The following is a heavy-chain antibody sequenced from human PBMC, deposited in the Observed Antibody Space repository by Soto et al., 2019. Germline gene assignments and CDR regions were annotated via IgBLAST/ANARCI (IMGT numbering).Heavy chain of an antibody. Sequence: QVQLVQSGAEVKKPGSSVKVSCKASGGTFSSYAISWVRQAPGQGLEWMGGIIPIFGTANYAQKFQGRVTXTXXXXTSTAYMELSSLRSEDTAVYYCARESESWSSGWKFDYWGQGTLVTVSS. V-gene: IGHV1-69*01. D-gene: IGHD6-19*01. J-gene: IGHJ4*02. CDR1: GGTFSSYA. CDR3: ARESESWSSGWKFDY. CDR2: IIPIFGTA.